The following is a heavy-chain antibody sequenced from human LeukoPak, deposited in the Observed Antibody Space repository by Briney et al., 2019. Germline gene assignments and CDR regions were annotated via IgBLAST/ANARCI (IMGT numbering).Heavy chain of an antibody. CDR2: IKHSGIT. CDR3: ARGEIVGGFNP. D-gene: IGHD3-16*01. CDR1: GGSFVGYC. J-gene: IGHJ5*02. V-gene: IGHV4-34*01. Sequence: PSETLSLTSAVYGGSFVGYCWSWIRQPPGKGLEWIGEIKHSGITNYNPSLKSRVTISVDTSKNQISLKLTSVTAADTAVYFCARGEIVGGFNPWGQGTLVTVSS.